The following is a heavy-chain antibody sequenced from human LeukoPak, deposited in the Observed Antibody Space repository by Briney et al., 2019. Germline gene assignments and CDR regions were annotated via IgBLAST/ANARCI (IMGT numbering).Heavy chain of an antibody. D-gene: IGHD3-10*01. J-gene: IGHJ6*03. CDR3: ARYTYYYGSGSYLPYYYYYYYMDV. V-gene: IGHV3-48*03. Sequence: LSLTCAVSGGSISSSNWWSWVRQAPGQGLEWVSYIDNSGSTIFYADSVKGRFSISRDNAKNSLYLQMNSLRAEDTAVYYCARYTYYYGSGSYLPYYYYYYYMDVWGKGTAVTISS. CDR2: IDNSGSTI. CDR1: GGSISSSN.